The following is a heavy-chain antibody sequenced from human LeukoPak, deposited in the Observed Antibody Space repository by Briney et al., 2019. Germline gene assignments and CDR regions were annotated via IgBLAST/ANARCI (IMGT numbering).Heavy chain of an antibody. D-gene: IGHD2/OR15-2a*01. CDR2: IGIYGSP. V-gene: IGHV3-23*01. Sequence: ETLSLTCTVSGGSLSSTRSYWSWVRQAPGKGLEWVGGIGIYGSPHHAESVKGRFAISRDNSKSAVYLQMNSLRAEDTALYYCGKDLHFYVAMDVWGQGTTVTVS. CDR1: GGSLSSTRS. J-gene: IGHJ6*02. CDR3: GKDLHFYVAMDV.